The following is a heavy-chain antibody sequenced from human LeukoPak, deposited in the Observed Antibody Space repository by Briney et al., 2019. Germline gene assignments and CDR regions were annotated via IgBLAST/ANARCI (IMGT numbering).Heavy chain of an antibody. J-gene: IGHJ4*02. D-gene: IGHD3-10*01. Sequence: SGGSLRLSCAASGFIFNNFALTWVRQAPGKGLEWVSDISDSGGDTYYADSVRGRFTISRDNFKNTLYLQMNSLRADDTAIYYCARVIRYGSGSYYYFDYWGQGTLVTVSS. CDR2: ISDSGGDT. CDR1: GFIFNNFA. V-gene: IGHV3-23*01. CDR3: ARVIRYGSGSYYYFDY.